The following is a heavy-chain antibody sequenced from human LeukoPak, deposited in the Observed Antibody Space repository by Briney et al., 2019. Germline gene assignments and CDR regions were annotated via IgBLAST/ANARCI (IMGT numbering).Heavy chain of an antibody. CDR2: ISRRSTTT. D-gene: IGHD6-19*01. CDR1: GLTFSFNTYN. CDR3: ARADSSGCLDY. J-gene: IGHJ4*02. Sequence: GGSLRLSCAASGLTFSFNTYNMNWVRQTPGKGLEWVSYISRRSTTTSYADSVKGRFTISRDNAKNSLYLEMNSLRAEDTAVYYCARADSSGCLDYWGQGTLVTVSS. V-gene: IGHV3-48*01.